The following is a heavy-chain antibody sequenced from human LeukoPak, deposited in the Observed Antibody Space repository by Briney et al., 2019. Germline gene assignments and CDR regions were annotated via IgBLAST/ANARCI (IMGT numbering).Heavy chain of an antibody. J-gene: IGHJ4*02. CDR3: RCLGIQVDY. Sequence: GSLRLSCAASGFTVSGNYMSWIRQPPGKGLEWIGEINHSGSTNYNPSLKSRVTISVDTSKNQFSLKLSSVTAADTAVYYCRCLGIQVDYWGQGTLVTVSS. V-gene: IGHV4-34*08. CDR1: GFTVSGNY. CDR2: INHSGST. D-gene: IGHD7-27*01.